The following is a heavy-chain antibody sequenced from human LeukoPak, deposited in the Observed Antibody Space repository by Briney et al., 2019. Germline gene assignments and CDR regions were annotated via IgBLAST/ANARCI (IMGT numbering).Heavy chain of an antibody. CDR2: INHSGST. CDR1: GGSFSGYY. J-gene: IGHJ6*04. V-gene: IGHV4-34*01. CDR3: ARGRQRCSGGRCYSNYYYGMDV. Sequence: PSETLSLTCAVYGGSFSGYYWSWIRQPPGKGLEWIGEINHSGSTNYNPSLKSRVTISVDTSKNQFSLKLSSVTAADTAVYYCARGRQRCSGGRCYSNYYYGMDVWGKGTTVTVSS. D-gene: IGHD2-15*01.